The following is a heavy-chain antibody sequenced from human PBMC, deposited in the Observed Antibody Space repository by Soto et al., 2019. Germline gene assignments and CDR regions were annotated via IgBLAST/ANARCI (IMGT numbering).Heavy chain of an antibody. D-gene: IGHD5-18*01. CDR1: GDSVSSGGSY. Sequence: QVQLQESGPGLVKPSETLSLTCTVSGDSVSSGGSYLSWIRQPPGKGLEWIGYICCSGSTEYNPSLRSRVIISVDTSKNQLSLKLSTVTAADTAVYYCARGMDNSNVGWWGQGTLVTVSS. CDR3: ARGMDNSNVGW. CDR2: ICCSGST. V-gene: IGHV4-61*08. J-gene: IGHJ4*02.